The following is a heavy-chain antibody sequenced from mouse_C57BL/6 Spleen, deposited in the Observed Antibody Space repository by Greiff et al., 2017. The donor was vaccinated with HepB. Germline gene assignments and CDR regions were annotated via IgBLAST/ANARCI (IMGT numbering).Heavy chain of an antibody. Sequence: EVKLQESGGGLVKPGGSLKLSCAASGFTFSSYAMSWVRQTPEKRLEWVATISDGGSYTYYPDNVKGRFTISRDNAKNNLYLQMSHLKSEDTAMYYCAREVDSSGDAMDYWGQGTSVTVSS. J-gene: IGHJ4*01. CDR1: GFTFSSYA. CDR2: ISDGGSYT. CDR3: AREVDSSGDAMDY. D-gene: IGHD3-2*02. V-gene: IGHV5-4*01.